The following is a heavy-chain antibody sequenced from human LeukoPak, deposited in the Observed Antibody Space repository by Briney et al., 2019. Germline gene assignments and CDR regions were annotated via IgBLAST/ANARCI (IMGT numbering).Heavy chain of an antibody. J-gene: IGHJ4*02. D-gene: IGHD3-10*01. Sequence: GGSLRLSCEASGLTFNKYWMTWVRQAPGKWLEWVSYISSSGSTIYYADSVKGRFTISRDNAKNSLYLQMNSLRAEDTAVYYCAREYTMVRGVIGGDYFDYWGQGTLVTVSS. CDR2: ISSSGSTI. CDR3: AREYTMVRGVIGGDYFDY. CDR1: GLTFNKYW. V-gene: IGHV3-48*03.